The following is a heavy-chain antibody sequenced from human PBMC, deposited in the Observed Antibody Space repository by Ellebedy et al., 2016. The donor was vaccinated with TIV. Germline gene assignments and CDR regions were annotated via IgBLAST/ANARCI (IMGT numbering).Heavy chain of an antibody. J-gene: IGHJ5*02. D-gene: IGHD6-13*01. V-gene: IGHV3-48*02. CDR3: ASGLSSRNWFNP. Sequence: GGSLRLXCVASGFTFSHYTMNWVRQARGKGLEWVSYISTSSTSMYYADSVKGRFTISRDDAKNSLYLQMNSLRNEDTAVYYCASGLSSRNWFNPWGQGTLVTVSS. CDR2: ISTSSTSM. CDR1: GFTFSHYT.